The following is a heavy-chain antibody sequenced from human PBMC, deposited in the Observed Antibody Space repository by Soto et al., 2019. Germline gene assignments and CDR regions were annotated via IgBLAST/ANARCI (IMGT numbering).Heavy chain of an antibody. Sequence: QVQLVQSGAEVKKPGASVKVSCKASGYTFTSYGISWVRQAPGQGLEWMGWISAYNGNTNYAQKLQGRVTMTTGTSTSPDYVELSSLRSDDTAVYYCARAGLYYYYYGMDVWGQGTTYTVSS. J-gene: IGHJ6*02. CDR3: ARAGLYYYYYGMDV. V-gene: IGHV1-18*01. CDR2: ISAYNGNT. CDR1: GYTFTSYG.